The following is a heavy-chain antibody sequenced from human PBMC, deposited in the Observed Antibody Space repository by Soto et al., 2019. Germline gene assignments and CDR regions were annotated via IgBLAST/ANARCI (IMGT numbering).Heavy chain of an antibody. D-gene: IGHD3-16*01. CDR1: GFTFSSYG. J-gene: IGHJ4*02. Sequence: GGSLRLSCAASGFTFSSYGMHWVRQAPGKGLEWVAVIWYDGSNKYYADSVKGRFTISRDNSKNTLYLQMNSLRAVDTAVYYCARDSSDYVWGSYDAPGYWGQGTLVTVSS. CDR2: IWYDGSNK. CDR3: ARDSSDYVWGSYDAPGY. V-gene: IGHV3-33*01.